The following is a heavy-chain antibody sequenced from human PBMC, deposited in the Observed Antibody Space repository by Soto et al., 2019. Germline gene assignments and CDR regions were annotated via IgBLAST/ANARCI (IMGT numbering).Heavy chain of an antibody. CDR1: GYSFTSYW. Sequence: GESLKISCKGSGYSFTSYWIGWVRQMPGKGLEWIGIIYPGDSDTRYSPSFQGQVTISADKSISTAYLQWSSLKASDTAMYYCASVTNGYNYHDAFDIWGQGTMVTVSS. CDR2: IYPGDSDT. D-gene: IGHD5-12*01. V-gene: IGHV5-51*01. CDR3: ASVTNGYNYHDAFDI. J-gene: IGHJ3*02.